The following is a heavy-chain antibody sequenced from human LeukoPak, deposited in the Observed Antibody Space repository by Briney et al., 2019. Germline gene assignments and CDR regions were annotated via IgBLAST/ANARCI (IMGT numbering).Heavy chain of an antibody. CDR1: GFSSSSYS. J-gene: IGHJ4*02. D-gene: IGHD3-3*01. V-gene: IGHV3-30*02. CDR2: IRYDGAKR. Sequence: GGSLRLSCVASGFSSSSYSMNWARQAPGKGLEWVSSIRYDGAKRFYADSVKGRFTISRDNSKNMLYLHMNSLRAEDTAVYYCARDDVPGYYDFWSGYPFDYWGQGTLVTVSS. CDR3: ARDDVPGYYDFWSGYPFDY.